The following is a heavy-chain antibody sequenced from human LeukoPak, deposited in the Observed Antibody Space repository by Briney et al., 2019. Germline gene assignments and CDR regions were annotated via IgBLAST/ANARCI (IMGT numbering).Heavy chain of an antibody. CDR1: GYTFTSYA. V-gene: IGHV1-3*01. Sequence: ASVKVSCKASGYTFTSYAMHWVRQAPGQRLEWMGWINAGNGNTKYSQKFQGRVTMTRDTSTSTVYMELSSLRSEDTAVYYCARSRAHSPDIVVVPAAIPDYYYYGMDVWGQGTTVTVSS. J-gene: IGHJ6*02. CDR2: INAGNGNT. D-gene: IGHD2-2*02. CDR3: ARSRAHSPDIVVVPAAIPDYYYYGMDV.